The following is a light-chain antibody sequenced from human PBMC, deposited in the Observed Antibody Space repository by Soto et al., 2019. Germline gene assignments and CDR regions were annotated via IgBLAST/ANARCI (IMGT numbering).Light chain of an antibody. CDR1: QTVSSSY. CDR2: GAS. V-gene: IGKV3-20*01. J-gene: IGKJ5*01. CDR3: QQYGTSEII. Sequence: EIVLTPSPGTLSLSPGERATLSCRASQTVSSSYLAWYQQKPGQAPRLLIYGASSRATGIPDRFSGSGSGTDFTLTISRLETEDFAVFYCQQYGTSEIIFGQGTRREI.